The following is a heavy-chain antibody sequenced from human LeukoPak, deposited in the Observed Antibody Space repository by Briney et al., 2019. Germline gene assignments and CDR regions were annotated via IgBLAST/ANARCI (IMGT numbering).Heavy chain of an antibody. CDR2: VDPDDGQR. J-gene: IGHJ5*02. CDR3: AAVSGHYTLLDA. CDR1: GYTLNDIS. Sequence: ASVKVSCKISGYTLNDISVHWVRQPPGKGLEWMGGVDPDDGQRVYAQRFQGRVTMTEDTSTNTAYMELSRLRSEDTAVYCCAAVSGHYTLLDAWGQGALVTVST. D-gene: IGHD4-11*01. V-gene: IGHV1-24*01.